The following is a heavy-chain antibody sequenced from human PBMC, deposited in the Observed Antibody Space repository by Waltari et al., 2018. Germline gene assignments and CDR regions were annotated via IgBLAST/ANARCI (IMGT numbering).Heavy chain of an antibody. CDR1: GGSFSNHA. Sequence: QVKLVQSGTEVKRPGSSVKVSCKSSGGSFSNHAISWVRQAPGQGLEWVGGVFPIFDAVRYAKKFQGRVTITADEPTSTSYMELTSLGSEDTAVYYCARNMIEYSSASGMDVWGKGTTVTVSS. D-gene: IGHD6-6*01. V-gene: IGHV1-69*01. CDR3: ARNMIEYSSASGMDV. CDR2: VFPIFDAV. J-gene: IGHJ6*03.